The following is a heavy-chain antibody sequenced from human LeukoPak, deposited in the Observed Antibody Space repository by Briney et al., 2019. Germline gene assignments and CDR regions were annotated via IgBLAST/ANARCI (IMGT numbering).Heavy chain of an antibody. J-gene: IGHJ4*02. CDR3: VRNWSPRDY. CDR1: GFAFSSYA. CDR2: ISSNGGST. Sequence: GGSLRLSCSASGFAFSSYAMHWVRQAPGQGLEYFSAISSNGGSTYYADSVKGRFTISRDNSKNTLYLQMSSLRAEDTAVYYCVRNWSPRDYWGQGTLVTVAS. V-gene: IGHV3-64D*06.